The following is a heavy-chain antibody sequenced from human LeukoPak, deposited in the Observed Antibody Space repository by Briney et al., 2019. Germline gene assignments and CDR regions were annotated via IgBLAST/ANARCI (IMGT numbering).Heavy chain of an antibody. CDR3: ASAGMIYCSSTSCYLGGWFDP. Sequence: PSETLSLTCTVSGGSISSYYWSWIRQPAGKGLEWIGRIYTSGSTNYNPSLKSRVTMSADTSKNQLSLKLSSVTAADTAVYYCASAGMIYCSSTSCYLGGWFDPWGQGTLVTVSS. J-gene: IGHJ5*02. CDR1: GGSISSYY. CDR2: IYTSGST. V-gene: IGHV4-4*07. D-gene: IGHD2-2*01.